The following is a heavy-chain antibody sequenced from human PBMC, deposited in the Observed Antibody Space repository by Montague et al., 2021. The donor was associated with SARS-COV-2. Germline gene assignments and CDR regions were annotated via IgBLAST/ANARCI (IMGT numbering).Heavy chain of an antibody. V-gene: IGHV4-34*01. CDR2: INHGGST. Sequence: SETLSLTCAVSGGSFSRYYWSWIRQPPGKGLEWIGEINHGGSTKYSPSLKSRLTISADTSKDQFSLKLTSVAAADTAVYYCARLRDGVVPSPILGVGPYYSYYYMDVWGKGTTVTVSS. D-gene: IGHD3-10*01. J-gene: IGHJ6*03. CDR1: GGSFSRYY. CDR3: ARLRDGVVPSPILGVGPYYSYYYMDV.